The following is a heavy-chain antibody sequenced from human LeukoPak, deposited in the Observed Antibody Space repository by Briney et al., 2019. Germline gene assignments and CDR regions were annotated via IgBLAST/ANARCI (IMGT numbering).Heavy chain of an antibody. CDR3: ARESPHSDY. J-gene: IGHJ4*02. CDR2: IKTDGSST. V-gene: IGHV3-74*03. CDR1: GFTFSSYW. Sequence: GGSLRLSCAATGFTFSSYWMHWVRQAPGKGLVWVSRIKTDGSSTMYADSVKGRFTISRDNAKNTLYLQMNSLRAEDTAVYYCARESPHSDYWGQGTLVTVSS. D-gene: IGHD2-21*01.